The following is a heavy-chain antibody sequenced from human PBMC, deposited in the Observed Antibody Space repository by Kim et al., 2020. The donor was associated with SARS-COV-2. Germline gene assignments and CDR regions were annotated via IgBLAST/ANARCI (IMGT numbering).Heavy chain of an antibody. CDR3: ARESVVPAAKHDSVILGYYYYGMDI. J-gene: IGHJ6*02. Sequence: GGSLRLSCAASGFTFSSYSMNWVRQAPGKGLEWVSSISSSSSYIYYADSVKGRFTISRDNAKNSLYLQRNSLRAEDTAVYYCARESVVPAAKHDSVILGYYYYGMDIWGQGTTGTVSS. D-gene: IGHD2-2*01. V-gene: IGHV3-21*01. CDR2: ISSSSSYI. CDR1: GFTFSSYS.